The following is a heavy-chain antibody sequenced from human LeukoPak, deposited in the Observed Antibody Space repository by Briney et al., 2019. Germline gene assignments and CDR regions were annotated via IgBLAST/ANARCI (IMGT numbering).Heavy chain of an antibody. CDR2: IGTAGDT. J-gene: IGHJ6*02. CDR1: GFTFSNFD. Sequence: GGSLRLSCAASGFTFSNFDMHWVRQATGRGLEWVSAIGTAGDTYYPGSVKGRFTISRENAKNSLYLQMHSLRAGDTAVYYCARSRTTWDGIAVWGQGPTVTVPS. D-gene: IGHD1-14*01. V-gene: IGHV3-13*01. CDR3: ARSRTTWDGIAV.